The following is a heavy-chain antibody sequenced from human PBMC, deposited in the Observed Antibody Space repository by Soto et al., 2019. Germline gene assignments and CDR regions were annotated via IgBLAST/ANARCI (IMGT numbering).Heavy chain of an antibody. D-gene: IGHD2-2*01. J-gene: IGHJ5*02. CDR2: ISAYNGNT. Sequence: ASVKVSCKASGYTFTSYGISWVRQAPGQGLEWMGWISAYNGNTNYAQKLQGRVTMTTDTSTSTAYMELRSLRSDDTAVYYCARVYQYQLLGRNWFDPWGQGTLVTVSS. CDR3: ARVYQYQLLGRNWFDP. CDR1: GYTFTSYG. V-gene: IGHV1-18*01.